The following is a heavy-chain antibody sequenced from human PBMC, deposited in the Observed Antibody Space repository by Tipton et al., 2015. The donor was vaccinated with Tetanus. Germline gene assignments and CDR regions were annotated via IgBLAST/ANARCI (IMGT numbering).Heavy chain of an antibody. D-gene: IGHD2-2*01. CDR1: GGSISSYY. J-gene: IGHJ5*02. CDR3: EREVKDCFGTGCYGGLFGP. V-gene: IGHV4-59*01. CDR2: IYHSGST. Sequence: TLSLTCTVSGGSISSYYWGWIRQPPGKGPEWVGFIYHSGSTNYNPSLKSRTTISVDTAKNQFSLKLSSVTAADTAVYYCEREVKDCFGTGCYGGLFGPWGQGPLVAVSS.